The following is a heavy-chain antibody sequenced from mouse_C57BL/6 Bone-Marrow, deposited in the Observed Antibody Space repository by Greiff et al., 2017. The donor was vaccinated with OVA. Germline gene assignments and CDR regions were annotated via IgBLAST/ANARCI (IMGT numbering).Heavy chain of an antibody. CDR3: ARIRFPYYFDY. CDR1: GYTFTSYW. V-gene: IGHV1-50*01. Sequence: QVQLQQSGAELVKPGASVKLSCKASGYTFTSYWMQWVKQRPGQGLEWIGEIDPSDSYTNYNQKFKGKATLTVDTSSSTAYMQLSSLTSEDSAVYYCARIRFPYYFDYWGQGTTLTVSS. CDR2: IDPSDSYT. J-gene: IGHJ2*01.